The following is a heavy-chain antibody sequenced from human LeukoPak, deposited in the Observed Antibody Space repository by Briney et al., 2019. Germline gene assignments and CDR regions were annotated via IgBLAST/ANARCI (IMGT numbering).Heavy chain of an antibody. V-gene: IGHV3-48*03. D-gene: IGHD2-15*01. J-gene: IGHJ4*02. CDR3: ARRPYCSGGSCYHELDY. Sequence: GGSLRLSCAASGFTFSSYEMNWVRQAPGKGLQWVSYISSTGSTIYYADSVKGRFTISRDNAKNSLYLQMNSLRAEDTAVYYCARRPYCSGGSCYHELDYWGQGTLVTVSS. CDR1: GFTFSSYE. CDR2: ISSTGSTI.